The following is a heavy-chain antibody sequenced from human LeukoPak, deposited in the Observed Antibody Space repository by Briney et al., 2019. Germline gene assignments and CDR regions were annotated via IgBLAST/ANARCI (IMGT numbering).Heavy chain of an antibody. D-gene: IGHD1-26*01. V-gene: IGHV4-39*07. Sequence: SETLSLTCTVSGGSISSSSYYWSWIRQPPGKGLEWIGEINHSGSTNYNPSLKSRVTISVDTSKNQFSLKLSSVTAADTAVYYCARPWAGDLGDYWGQGTLVTVSS. CDR1: GGSISSSSYY. CDR3: ARPWAGDLGDY. CDR2: INHSGST. J-gene: IGHJ4*02.